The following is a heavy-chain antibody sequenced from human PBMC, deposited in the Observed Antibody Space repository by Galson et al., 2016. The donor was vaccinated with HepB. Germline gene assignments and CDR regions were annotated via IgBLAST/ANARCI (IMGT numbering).Heavy chain of an antibody. Sequence: SLRLSCAASGFTFSGYGMHWVRQAPGTGLEWVAADSMDGRRKFYAGSVKGRFTISRDNSNNMLFLQMSSLTEDDTAVYYCARRHEYCPPVGCSVDYWGQGTLVSVSS. CDR3: ARRHEYCPPVGCSVDY. D-gene: IGHD2/OR15-2a*01. CDR1: GFTFSGYG. J-gene: IGHJ4*02. V-gene: IGHV3-30*03. CDR2: DSMDGRRK.